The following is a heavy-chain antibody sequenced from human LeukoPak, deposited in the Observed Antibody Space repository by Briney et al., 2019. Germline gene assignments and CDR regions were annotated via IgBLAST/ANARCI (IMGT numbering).Heavy chain of an antibody. Sequence: SQTLSLTCAISGDSVSSNSAAWNWLRQSPSRGLEWLGRTYYRSKWYNDYAVSVKSRITINPDTSKNQFSLQLNSVTPEDTAVYYCARELGVYDFWSGYPEFDYMDVWGKGTTVTVSS. CDR2: TYYRSKWYN. D-gene: IGHD3-3*01. V-gene: IGHV6-1*01. J-gene: IGHJ6*03. CDR3: ARELGVYDFWSGYPEFDYMDV. CDR1: GDSVSSNSAA.